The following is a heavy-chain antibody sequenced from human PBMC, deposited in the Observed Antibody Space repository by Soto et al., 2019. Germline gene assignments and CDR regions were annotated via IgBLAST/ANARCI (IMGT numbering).Heavy chain of an antibody. D-gene: IGHD3-10*01. CDR3: ATDTLFYSYGSASQPGGP. Sequence: ASVKVSCKVSGYTLTELSMHWVRQAPGKGLEWMGGFDPEDGETIYAQKFQGRVTMTEDTSTDTAYMELSRLRSEDTAVYYCATDTLFYSYGSASQPGGPWGQGTLLTVSS. V-gene: IGHV1-24*01. CDR2: FDPEDGET. CDR1: GYTLTELS. J-gene: IGHJ5*02.